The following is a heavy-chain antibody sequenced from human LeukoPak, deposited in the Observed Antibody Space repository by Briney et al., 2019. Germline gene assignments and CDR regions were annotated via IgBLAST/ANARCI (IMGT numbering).Heavy chain of an antibody. CDR3: AKGYPPTYYDILTGQDF. J-gene: IGHJ4*02. V-gene: IGHV3-23*01. CDR1: GFTFSSYA. D-gene: IGHD3-9*01. Sequence: GWSLTLSCAASGFTFSSYALRWVRPPPGKGLAWVAGISAGGGSKYYAVSVEGRFTITRDNSKNMLYLELNSLRAEDTAVYYCAKGYPPTYYDILTGQDFWGQGTRVTVSS. CDR2: ISAGGGSK.